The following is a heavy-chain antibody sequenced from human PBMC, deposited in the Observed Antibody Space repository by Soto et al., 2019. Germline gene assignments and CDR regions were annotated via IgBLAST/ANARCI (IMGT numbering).Heavy chain of an antibody. V-gene: IGHV4-59*12. CDR2: IYYSGST. D-gene: IGHD3-10*01. CDR1: GCSISSYY. CDR3: ARRGEWGGDYPDH. J-gene: IGHJ4*02. Sequence: SETLSLTCTVSGCSISSYYWSWIRQPPGKGLEWIGYIYYSGSTNYNPSLKSRVTISVDTSKNQFSLQWSSLQASDSAMYYCARRGEWGGDYPDHWGQGTLVTVSS.